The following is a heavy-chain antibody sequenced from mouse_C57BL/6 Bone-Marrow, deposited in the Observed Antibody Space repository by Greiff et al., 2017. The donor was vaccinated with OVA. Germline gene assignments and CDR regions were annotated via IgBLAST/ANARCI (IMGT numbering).Heavy chain of an antibody. CDR2: INPSSGYT. CDR3: ARLPGAMDY. CDR1: GYTFTSYT. Sequence: QVQLKESGAELARPGASVKMSCKASGYTFTSYTMHWVKQRPGQGLEWIGYINPSSGYTKYNQKFKDKATLTADKSSSTAYMQLSSLTSEDSAVYYCARLPGAMDYWGQGTSVTVSS. D-gene: IGHD1-1*01. J-gene: IGHJ4*01. V-gene: IGHV1-4*01.